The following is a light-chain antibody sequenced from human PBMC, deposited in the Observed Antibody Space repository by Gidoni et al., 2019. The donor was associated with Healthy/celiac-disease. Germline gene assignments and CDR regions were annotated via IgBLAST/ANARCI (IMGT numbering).Light chain of an antibody. CDR1: QSLLHSNGYNY. Sequence: DIVMTQSSLHRPVTPGEPASIACRSSQSLLHSNGYNYLDWYLQKPGQSPQLLIYLGSNRASGVPDRFSGSGSGTDFTLKISRVEAEDVGVYYCMQALQTPITFGQGTRLEIK. J-gene: IGKJ5*01. CDR2: LGS. V-gene: IGKV2-28*01. CDR3: MQALQTPIT.